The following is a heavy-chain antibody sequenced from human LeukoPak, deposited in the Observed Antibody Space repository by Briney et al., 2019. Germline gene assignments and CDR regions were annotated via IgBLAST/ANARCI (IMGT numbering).Heavy chain of an antibody. CDR3: AHGSMYQLDY. V-gene: IGHV3-23*01. J-gene: IGHJ4*02. D-gene: IGHD2-2*01. CDR2: IIGGAGGT. Sequence: GGSLRLSCAASGFSFSSYGMSWVRQAPGKGLEWVSGIIGGAGGTYYADSVKGRLTISRDNAKNTLYLQMNSLRAEDTAVYYCAHGSMYQLDYWGQGTLVTVSS. CDR1: GFSFSSYG.